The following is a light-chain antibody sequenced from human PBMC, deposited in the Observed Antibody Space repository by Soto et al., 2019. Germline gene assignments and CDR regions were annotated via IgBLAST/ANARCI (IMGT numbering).Light chain of an antibody. Sequence: DIQMTHSPSTLSGSVRDRVTITCRASQSISSWLAWYQQKPGKAPKVLIYDASTLETGVPSRFAGSGSGTEFTLTISSLQPDDFATYYCQQYNSYLITFGQGTRLEIK. CDR2: DAS. CDR3: QQYNSYLIT. CDR1: QSISSW. V-gene: IGKV1-5*01. J-gene: IGKJ5*01.